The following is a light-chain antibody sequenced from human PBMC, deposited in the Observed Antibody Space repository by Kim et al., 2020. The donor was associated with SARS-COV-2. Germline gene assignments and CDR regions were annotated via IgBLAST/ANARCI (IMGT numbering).Light chain of an antibody. CDR2: GAS. Sequence: VSPGDRATLSCRASQSVSSNLAWYQQKPGQAPRLLIYGASTRATGIPARFSGSGSGTEFTLTISSLQSEDFAVYYCQQYNNWPLTFGGGTKVDIK. J-gene: IGKJ4*01. V-gene: IGKV3-15*01. CDR1: QSVSSN. CDR3: QQYNNWPLT.